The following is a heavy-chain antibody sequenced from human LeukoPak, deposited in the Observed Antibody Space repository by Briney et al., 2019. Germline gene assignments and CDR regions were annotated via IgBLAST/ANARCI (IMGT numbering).Heavy chain of an antibody. D-gene: IGHD3-22*01. CDR1: GYTFTGYY. CDR2: IIPIFGTA. V-gene: IGHV1-69*13. Sequence: SVKVSCKASGYTFTGYYMHWVRQAPGQGLEWMGGIIPIFGTANYAQKFQGRVTITADESTSTAYMELSSLRSEDTAVYYCARVGPSYYYDSSGYPFDYWGQGTLVTVSS. J-gene: IGHJ4*02. CDR3: ARVGPSYYYDSSGYPFDY.